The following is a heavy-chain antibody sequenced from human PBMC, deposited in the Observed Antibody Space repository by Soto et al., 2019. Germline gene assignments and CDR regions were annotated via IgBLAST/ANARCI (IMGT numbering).Heavy chain of an antibody. CDR1: GFTFSDSA. D-gene: IGHD2-2*01. CDR2: IRSKGNNYAT. V-gene: IGHV3-73*02. CDR3: VRCTRTLGWFFDL. Sequence: EVQLVESGGGLVQPGGSLKLSCAASGFTFSDSAMHWVRQASGEGLEWLGRIRSKGNNYATEYGASLKGRFTITRDDSKQTTYLQMSNLNTEATAVHYCVRCTRTLGWFFDLWGRGTLVTVSS. J-gene: IGHJ2*01.